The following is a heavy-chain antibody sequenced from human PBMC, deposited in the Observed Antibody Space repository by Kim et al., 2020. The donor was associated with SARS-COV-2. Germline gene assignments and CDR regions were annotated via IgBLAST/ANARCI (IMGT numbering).Heavy chain of an antibody. CDR3: ARQTPLYSSGWYYFDY. CDR2: IYYSGST. D-gene: IGHD6-19*01. V-gene: IGHV4-39*01. CDR1: GGSISSSSYY. Sequence: SETLSLTCTVSGGSISSSSYYWGWIRQPPGKGLEWIGSIYYSGSTYYNPSLKSRVTISVDTSKNQFSLKLSSVTAADTAVYYCARQTPLYSSGWYYFDYWGQGTLVTVSS. J-gene: IGHJ4*02.